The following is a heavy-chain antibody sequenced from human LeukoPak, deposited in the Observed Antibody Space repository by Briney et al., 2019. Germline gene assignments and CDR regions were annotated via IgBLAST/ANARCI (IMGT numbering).Heavy chain of an antibody. Sequence: PGGSLRLSCAASGFTFSNYGMNWVRPAPGKGLEWVAGIRGNGDTTYYADSVKGRITISRDNSKNTLSLQLSSLRAEDTDVYYCAKANGYYSDWGQGTLVTVSS. J-gene: IGHJ4*02. CDR2: IRGNGDTT. V-gene: IGHV3-23*01. D-gene: IGHD3-22*01. CDR1: GFTFSNYG. CDR3: AKANGYYSD.